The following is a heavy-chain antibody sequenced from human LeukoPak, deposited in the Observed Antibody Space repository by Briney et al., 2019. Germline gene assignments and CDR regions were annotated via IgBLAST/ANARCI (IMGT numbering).Heavy chain of an antibody. Sequence: SETLSLTCAVYGGSFSGYYWSWVRQPPGKGLEWIGEINHSGSTNYNPSLKSRVTISVDTSKNQFSLKLSSVTAADTAVYYCARLCLTIRSLEWLPRNWFDPWGQGTLVTVSS. J-gene: IGHJ5*02. CDR1: GGSFSGYY. CDR2: INHSGST. V-gene: IGHV4-34*01. D-gene: IGHD3-3*01. CDR3: ARLCLTIRSLEWLPRNWFDP.